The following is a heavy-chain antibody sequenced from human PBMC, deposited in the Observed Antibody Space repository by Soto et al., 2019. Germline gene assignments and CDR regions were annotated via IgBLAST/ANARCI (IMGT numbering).Heavy chain of an antibody. J-gene: IGHJ4*02. CDR3: ARHIGVTGTRGFDY. CDR1: GGSISETYW. D-gene: IGHD6-19*01. V-gene: IGHV4-4*02. Sequence: QVQLQESGPGLVEPSETLSLTCAVSGGSISETYWWSWVRQPPGKGLEWIGEISYRGTTHYNPSLRSRVTISMDTSRNQISLTVISVTAADSASYYCARHIGVTGTRGFDYWGQGTLVTVSS. CDR2: ISYRGTT.